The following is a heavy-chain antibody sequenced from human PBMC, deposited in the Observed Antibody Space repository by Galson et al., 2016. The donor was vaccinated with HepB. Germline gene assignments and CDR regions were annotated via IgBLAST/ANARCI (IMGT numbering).Heavy chain of an antibody. V-gene: IGHV3-53*01. CDR1: GFTVSNNY. J-gene: IGHJ6*02. CDR2: IYSGGST. D-gene: IGHD5-24*01. Sequence: SLRLSCAASGFTVSNNYMSWVRQAPGKGLKWVSVIYSGGSTYYADSVKGRFTISRDNSKNTLYLQMNSLRAEDTAVYYCARDPMATRYYYYGMDVWGQGTTVTVSS. CDR3: ARDPMATRYYYYGMDV.